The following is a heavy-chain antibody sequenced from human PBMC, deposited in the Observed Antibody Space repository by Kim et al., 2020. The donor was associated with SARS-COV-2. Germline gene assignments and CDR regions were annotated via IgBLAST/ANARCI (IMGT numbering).Heavy chain of an antibody. Sequence: TNYNPSLKSRVTISVDKSKNQFSLKLSSVTAADTAVYYCARDQEGLALDYWGQGTLVTVSS. CDR3: ARDQEGLALDY. D-gene: IGHD3-9*01. J-gene: IGHJ4*02. CDR2: T. V-gene: IGHV4-4*02.